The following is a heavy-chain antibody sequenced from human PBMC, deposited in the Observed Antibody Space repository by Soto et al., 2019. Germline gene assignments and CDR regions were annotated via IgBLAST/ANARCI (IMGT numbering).Heavy chain of an antibody. D-gene: IGHD1-26*01. V-gene: IGHV1-18*01. CDR3: SRVVGALGHWFDP. J-gene: IGHJ5*02. CDR2: ISAYIYNT. Sequence: QVQLVQSGAEVKKPGASVKVSCKASGYTFTSYGLSWVRQAPGKGLEWMGRISAYIYNTTYAQKLQGRVTMTTDTSTSTAYMELRSLRSDDTAVYYCSRVVGALGHWFDPWGQGTLVTVSS. CDR1: GYTFTSYG.